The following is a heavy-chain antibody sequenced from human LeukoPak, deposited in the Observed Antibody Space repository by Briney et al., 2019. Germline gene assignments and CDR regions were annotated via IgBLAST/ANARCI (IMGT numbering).Heavy chain of an antibody. J-gene: IGHJ4*02. CDR1: GFIFSNYG. V-gene: IGHV3-21*04. CDR2: ISASGSAT. CDR3: ARGGGWYPDY. Sequence: PGGSLRLSCAASGFIFSNYGMNWVRQAPGKGLEWVAAISASGSATSYADSVRGRLTISRDNVNNSLYLQMNSLRAEDTAVYYCARGGGWYPDYWSQGTLVTVSS. D-gene: IGHD6-19*01.